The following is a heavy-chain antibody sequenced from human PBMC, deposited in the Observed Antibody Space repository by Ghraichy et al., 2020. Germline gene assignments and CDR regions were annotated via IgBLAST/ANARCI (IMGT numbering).Heavy chain of an antibody. V-gene: IGHV3-21*01. Sequence: LSLTCAASGFTFSSYSMNWVRQAPGKGLEWVSSISSSSSYIYYADSVKGRFTISRDNAKNSLYLQMNSLRAEDTAVYYCARGDSSGYLDAFDIWGQGTMVTVSS. CDR1: GFTFSSYS. D-gene: IGHD3-22*01. CDR2: ISSSSSYI. J-gene: IGHJ3*02. CDR3: ARGDSSGYLDAFDI.